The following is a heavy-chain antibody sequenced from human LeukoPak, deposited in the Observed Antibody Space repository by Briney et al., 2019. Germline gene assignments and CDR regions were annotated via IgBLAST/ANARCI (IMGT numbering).Heavy chain of an antibody. CDR3: ARAPTYYYDSSGYSPDY. V-gene: IGHV1-46*01. CDR2: INPSGGST. Sequence: ASVKVSCKASGYTFTSYYMHWVRQAPGQGLEWTGIINPSGGSTSYAQKFQGRVTMTRGTSTSTVYMELSSLRSEDTAVYYCARAPTYYYDSSGYSPDYWGQGTLVTVSS. D-gene: IGHD3-22*01. J-gene: IGHJ4*02. CDR1: GYTFTSYY.